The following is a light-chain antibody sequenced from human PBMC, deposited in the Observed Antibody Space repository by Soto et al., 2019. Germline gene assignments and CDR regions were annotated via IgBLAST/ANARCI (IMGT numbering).Light chain of an antibody. J-gene: IGKJ4*01. V-gene: IGKV1-27*01. Sequence: DIQMTQSPSSLSASVGDRVTITCRTSQDISNYLAWYQQKPGKVPKLLIYTASTLQSGVPSRFSGGASGTDFSLTISSLQPEDVATYYCQKYNSAPHTIGGGTKVEIQ. CDR3: QKYNSAPHT. CDR2: TAS. CDR1: QDISNY.